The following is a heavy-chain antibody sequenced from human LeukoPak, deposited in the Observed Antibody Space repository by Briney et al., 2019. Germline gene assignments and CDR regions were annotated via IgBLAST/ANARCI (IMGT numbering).Heavy chain of an antibody. CDR3: ARVHHSSSWGTDDC. Sequence: ASVKVSCKASGYTFTSYYMHWVRQAPGQGLEWMGLINPTGGSTGYAQKFQGRVTMTRDMSTSTDYMELSSLRSEDTAIYYCARVHHSSSWGTDDCWGQGTLVTVSS. J-gene: IGHJ4*02. CDR2: INPTGGST. D-gene: IGHD6-13*01. V-gene: IGHV1-46*01. CDR1: GYTFTSYY.